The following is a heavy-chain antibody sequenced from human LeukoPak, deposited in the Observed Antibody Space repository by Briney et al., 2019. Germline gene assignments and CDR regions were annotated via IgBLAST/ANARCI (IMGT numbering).Heavy chain of an antibody. V-gene: IGHV1-8*03. J-gene: IGHJ4*02. CDR1: GYTFTSYD. Sequence: ASVKVSCKASGYTFTSYDINWVRQATGQGLEWMGWMNPNSGNTGYAQKFQGRVTITRNTSISTAYMELSSLRSEDTAVYYCARGGTYYDILTGYYGVYYFDYWGQGTLVTVSS. CDR2: MNPNSGNT. D-gene: IGHD3-9*01. CDR3: ARGGTYYDILTGYYGVYYFDY.